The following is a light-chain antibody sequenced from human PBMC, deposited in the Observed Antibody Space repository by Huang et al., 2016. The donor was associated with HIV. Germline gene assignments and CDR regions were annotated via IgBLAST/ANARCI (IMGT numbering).Light chain of an antibody. CDR2: GAS. CDR3: QQYSKLPPNT. Sequence: EIVMTQSPATLSLSPGERATLSCRASQSVNSKLDWYQQTPVQAPRLLFYGASTRATGVPGRFSGSVSGTEFTLTIRSLQSDDFAVYYCQQYSKLPPNTFGQGTKLESK. CDR1: QSVNSK. J-gene: IGKJ2*01. V-gene: IGKV3-15*01.